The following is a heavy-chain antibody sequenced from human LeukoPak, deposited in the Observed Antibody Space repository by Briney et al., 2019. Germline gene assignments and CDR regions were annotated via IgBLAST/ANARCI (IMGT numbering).Heavy chain of an antibody. J-gene: IGHJ5*02. CDR1: GDSINTYY. D-gene: IGHD3-22*01. CDR2: IYTTGST. Sequence: SETLSLTCTVSGDSINTYYWSWIRQPAGKGLECIGRIYTTGSTNYNPSLQSRVTMSIDTSKNQFSLKLRSVTAADTAVYFCARVAGGRGYYYLFDPWGQGTLVTVSS. CDR3: ARVAGGRGYYYLFDP. V-gene: IGHV4-4*07.